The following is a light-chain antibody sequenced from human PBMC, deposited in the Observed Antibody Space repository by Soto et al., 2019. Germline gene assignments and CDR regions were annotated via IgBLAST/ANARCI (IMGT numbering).Light chain of an antibody. CDR3: QHYKMYSPWT. CDR1: QSITTW. V-gene: IGKV1-5*01. J-gene: IGKJ1*01. Sequence: DIQMTQSPSTVSAYVGDSVTITCRASQSITTWLAWYQQRPGKAPKLLIYDVSSLQSGVPSRCSGSGSGTEFTLTISSLQPDDFATDYCQHYKMYSPWTFGQGTKVEIK. CDR2: DVS.